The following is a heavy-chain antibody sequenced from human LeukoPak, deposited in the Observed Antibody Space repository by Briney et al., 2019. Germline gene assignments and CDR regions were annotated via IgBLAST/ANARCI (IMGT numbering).Heavy chain of an antibody. Sequence: TGGSLGLSCAASGFTVSSNYMSWVRQPPGKGLEWIGEINHSGSTNYNPSLKSRVTISVDTSKNQFSLKLSSVTAADTAVYYCARGPRRTYYDILTGYYKRPYHELDYWGQGTLVTVSS. CDR3: ARGPRRTYYDILTGYYKRPYHELDY. J-gene: IGHJ4*02. CDR2: INHSGST. D-gene: IGHD3-9*01. CDR1: GFTVSSNY. V-gene: IGHV4-34*01.